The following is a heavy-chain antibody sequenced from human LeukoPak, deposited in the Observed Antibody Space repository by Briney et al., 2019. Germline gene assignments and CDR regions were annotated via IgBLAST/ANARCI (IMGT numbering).Heavy chain of an antibody. Sequence: SEALSLTCAVYGGSFSGYYWSWIRQPPGKGLEWIGEINHSGSTNYNPSLKSRVTISVDTSKNQFSLKLSSVTAADTAVYYCARGKPRPARYSSSSFDDWGQGTLVTVSS. V-gene: IGHV4-34*01. D-gene: IGHD6-13*01. J-gene: IGHJ4*02. CDR1: GGSFSGYY. CDR3: ARGKPRPARYSSSSFDD. CDR2: INHSGST.